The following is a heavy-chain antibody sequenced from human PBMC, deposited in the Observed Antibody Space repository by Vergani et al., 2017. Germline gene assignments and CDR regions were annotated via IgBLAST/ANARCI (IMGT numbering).Heavy chain of an antibody. CDR3: ARGDYGILTGYRY. V-gene: IGHV1-46*03. Sequence: QVQVVQSGAEVKKSGASVKVSCKTSGYTFSNYYMHWVRQAPGQGLEWMGIINPSGGHTNYAQKFQGRVTMTRDTSTSTVYMELSSLRSEGTAIYYCARGDYGILTGYRYLGQGTLVTVSA. CDR1: GYTFSNYY. J-gene: IGHJ4*01. D-gene: IGHD3-9*01. CDR2: INPSGGHT.